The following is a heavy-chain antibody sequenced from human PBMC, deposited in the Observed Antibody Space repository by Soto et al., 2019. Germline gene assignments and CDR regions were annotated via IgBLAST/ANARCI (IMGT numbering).Heavy chain of an antibody. J-gene: IGHJ4*01. CDR2: VSSSGGTT. V-gene: IGHV3-23*01. D-gene: IGHD2-2*01. Sequence: EVQLLESGGGLVQPGGSLRLSCAASGFTFSSYGMSWVRQAPGKGLEWVSAVSSSGGTTNYAGSVKGRFTISRDNSKNTLYLQMNRLRAEDTAVYYCAKVSRGVVVPAAMCWGQGTLVTVSS. CDR1: GFTFSSYG. CDR3: AKVSRGVVVPAAMC.